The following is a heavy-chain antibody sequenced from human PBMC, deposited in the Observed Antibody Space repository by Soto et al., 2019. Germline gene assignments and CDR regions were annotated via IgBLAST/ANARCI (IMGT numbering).Heavy chain of an antibody. CDR1: GYTFTSSG. J-gene: IGHJ6*02. V-gene: IGHV1-18*01. Sequence: ASVKVSCKASGYTFTSSGMSWVRQAPGQGLEWMGWISAHTGSSEYAQRFQGRVTMTTDRSTSTAYMELRSLRSDDTAVYYCARVRAVKRGPFHYYYGMDVWGQGTTVTVSS. CDR2: ISAHTGSS. CDR3: ARVRAVKRGPFHYYYGMDV. D-gene: IGHD3-10*01.